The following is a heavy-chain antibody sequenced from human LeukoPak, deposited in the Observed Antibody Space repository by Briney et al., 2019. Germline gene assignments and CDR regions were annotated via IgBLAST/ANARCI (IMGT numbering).Heavy chain of an antibody. D-gene: IGHD5-24*01. CDR1: GGSISSGGYS. Sequence: SETLSLTCAVSGGSISSGGYSWSWIRQPPGKGLEWIGYIYYSGSTYYNPSLKSRVTLSVDTSKNQFSLKLRSVTAADTAVYFCARGLGRDGYNFDHWGQGTLITVSS. CDR3: ARGLGRDGYNFDH. J-gene: IGHJ4*02. V-gene: IGHV4-30-4*07. CDR2: IYYSGST.